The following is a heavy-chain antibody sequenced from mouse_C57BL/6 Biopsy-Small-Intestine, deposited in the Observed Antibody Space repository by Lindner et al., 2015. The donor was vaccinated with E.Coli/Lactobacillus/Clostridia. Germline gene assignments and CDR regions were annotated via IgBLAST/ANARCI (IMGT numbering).Heavy chain of an antibody. V-gene: IGHV1-14*01. CDR2: INPYNDGT. J-gene: IGHJ4*01. CDR1: GYTFTSYV. Sequence: VQLQESGPELVKPGASVKMSCKASGYTFTSYVMHWVKQKPGQGLEWIGYINPYNDGTKYNEKFKGKATLTSDKSSSTAYMELSSLTSEDSAVYYCARSALVYYSNAMDYWGQGTSVTVPA. CDR3: ARSALVYYSNAMDY. D-gene: IGHD2-5*01.